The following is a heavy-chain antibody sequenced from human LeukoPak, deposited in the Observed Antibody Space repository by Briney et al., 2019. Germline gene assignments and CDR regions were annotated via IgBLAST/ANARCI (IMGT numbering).Heavy chain of an antibody. CDR3: ARDRVGGWYGSYFDY. Sequence: SETLSLTCTVSGYSISSGYYWGWIRQPPGKGLEWIGSIYYSGSTNYNPSLKSRVTISVDTSKNQFSLKLSSVTAADTAVYYCARDRVGGWYGSYFDYWGQGTLVTVSS. J-gene: IGHJ4*02. CDR2: IYYSGST. CDR1: GYSISSGYY. D-gene: IGHD6-19*01. V-gene: IGHV4-38-2*02.